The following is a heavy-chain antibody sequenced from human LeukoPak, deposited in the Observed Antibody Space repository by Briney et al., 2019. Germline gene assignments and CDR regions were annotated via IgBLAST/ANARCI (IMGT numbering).Heavy chain of an antibody. D-gene: IGHD2-2*01. CDR3: ARRLTQYDCFDP. CDR1: GDSVSSNSVT. J-gene: IGHJ5*02. CDR2: TFYRSTWYN. Sequence: SQTLTLTCAISGDSVSSNSVTWNWIRQSPSRGLEWLGRTFYRSTWYNDYAVSVRGRITVNPDTSKNQFSLHLNSVTPEDTAVYYCARRLTQYDCFDPWGQGILVTVSS. V-gene: IGHV6-1*01.